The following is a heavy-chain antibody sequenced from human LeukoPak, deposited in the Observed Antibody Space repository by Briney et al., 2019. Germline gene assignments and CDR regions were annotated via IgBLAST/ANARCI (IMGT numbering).Heavy chain of an antibody. V-gene: IGHV1-2*02. CDR3: ARPTYCGSDCYFNFDY. D-gene: IGHD2-21*02. Sequence: ASVKVSCKTSGYTFATYFMHWVRQAPGQGLEWMGYIKPNSGVTNYAQKFRGRVTMTWDTSISTAYIELSGLTSDDTAIYYCARPTYCGSDCYFNFDYWGQGTLVTVTS. CDR2: IKPNSGVT. J-gene: IGHJ4*02. CDR1: GYTFATYF.